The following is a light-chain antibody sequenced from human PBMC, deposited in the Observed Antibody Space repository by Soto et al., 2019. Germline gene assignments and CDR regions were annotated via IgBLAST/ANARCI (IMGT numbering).Light chain of an antibody. V-gene: IGKV1-39*01. CDR3: QQSYNTPYT. Sequence: DIQMTQSPSSLSASVGDRVTITCRASQSISTYLNWYQQKPGKAPMSLIYAASSLQSWVPSRFSGSASGTDFTLTISSLQPEDVATYYCQQSYNTPYTFGQGTKLEIK. CDR2: AAS. J-gene: IGKJ2*01. CDR1: QSISTY.